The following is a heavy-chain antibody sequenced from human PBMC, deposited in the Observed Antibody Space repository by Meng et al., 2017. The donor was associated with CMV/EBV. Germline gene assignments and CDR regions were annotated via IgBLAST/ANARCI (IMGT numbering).Heavy chain of an antibody. CDR2: ISSSSSYI. V-gene: IGHV3-21*01. Sequence: GGSLGPSGDASGFTFSSYSMNWVRQAPGKGLEWVSSISSSSSYIYYADSVKGRFTISRDNAKNSLYLQMNSLRAEDTAVYYCARVKDIVATIDYWGQGTLVTVSS. CDR3: ARVKDIVATIDY. CDR1: GFTFSSYS. D-gene: IGHD5-12*01. J-gene: IGHJ4*02.